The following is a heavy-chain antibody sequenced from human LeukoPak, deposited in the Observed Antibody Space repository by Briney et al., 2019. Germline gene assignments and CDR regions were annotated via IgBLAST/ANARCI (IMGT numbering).Heavy chain of an antibody. CDR2: IYPGDSDT. J-gene: IGHJ4*02. CDR3: ARHSAVYASGTSDY. CDR1: GYNFASYW. D-gene: IGHD3-10*01. V-gene: IGHV5-51*01. Sequence: GESLKISCKGSGYNFASYWIGWVRQTPGKGLEWMGIIYPGDSDTRYSPSFQGQVTISADKSISTAYLQWSSLKTSDTAMYYCARHSAVYASGTSDYWGQGTLVTVSS.